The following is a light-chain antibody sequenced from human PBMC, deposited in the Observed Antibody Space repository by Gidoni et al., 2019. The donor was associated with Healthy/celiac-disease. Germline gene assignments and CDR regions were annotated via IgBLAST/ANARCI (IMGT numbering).Light chain of an antibody. CDR1: SSDVGGCNY. J-gene: IGLJ2*01. CDR2: EVS. CDR3: SSYAGSNNFDVV. Sequence: QSALTQPPSASGSPGQSVTISCTGTSSDVGGCNYVSWYQQHPGKAPKLMIYEVSKRPSGVPDRFSGSKSGNTASLTVSGLQAEDEADYYCSSYAGSNNFDVVFGGGTKLTVL. V-gene: IGLV2-8*01.